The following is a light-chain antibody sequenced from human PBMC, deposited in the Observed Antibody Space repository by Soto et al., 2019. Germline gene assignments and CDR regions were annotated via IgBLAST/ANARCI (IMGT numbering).Light chain of an antibody. Sequence: QSALTQPPSASGSPGQTVTISCTGTSSDVGGNNYVSWYQQHPGKAPQLMIYDVHKRPSGVPDRFSGSKSGNTASLTVAGLQAEDEADYYCNSYAGSDSWGVFGGGTKLTVL. V-gene: IGLV2-8*01. CDR3: NSYAGSDSWGV. CDR2: DVH. CDR1: SSDVGGNNY. J-gene: IGLJ2*01.